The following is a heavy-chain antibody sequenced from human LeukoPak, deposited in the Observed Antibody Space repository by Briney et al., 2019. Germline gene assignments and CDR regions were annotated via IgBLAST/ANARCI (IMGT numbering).Heavy chain of an antibody. CDR3: ARDHGGYGGY. Sequence: PGGSLRLSCAASGFTFSSYAMSWVRQAPGRGLEWVSSISSSSSYIYYADSVKGRFTISRDNAKNSLYLQMNSLRAEDTAVYYCARDHGGYGGYWGQGTLVTVSS. V-gene: IGHV3-21*01. CDR1: GFTFSSYA. D-gene: IGHD5-12*01. J-gene: IGHJ4*02. CDR2: ISSSSSYI.